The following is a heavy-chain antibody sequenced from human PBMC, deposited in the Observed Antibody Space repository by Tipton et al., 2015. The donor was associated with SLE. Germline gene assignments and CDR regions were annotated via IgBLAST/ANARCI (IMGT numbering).Heavy chain of an antibody. CDR3: ARRTRVGLNFDH. D-gene: IGHD1-26*01. J-gene: IGHJ4*02. CDR2: ISNVGTTI. CDR1: GFNFNDYY. V-gene: IGHV3-11*04. Sequence: GSLRLSCGASGFNFNDYYMTWIRQAPGKGLEWIAYISNVGTTIYYADSVKGRFTISRDNAENSLYLQMNGPRVDDTAVYYCARRTRVGLNFDHWGQGTVVTVSS.